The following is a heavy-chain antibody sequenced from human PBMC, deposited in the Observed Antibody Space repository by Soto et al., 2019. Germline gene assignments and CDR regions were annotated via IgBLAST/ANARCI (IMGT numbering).Heavy chain of an antibody. Sequence: QVQLVQSGAEVKKPGTSVKVSCKASGYIFSNYYMHWVRQAPGQGLEWMGVFNPSGDARNYAQSFHGRVSVTRDTSTSTVYMELSTLTSEDTAVYYCARRGMSKIGFDTWGQGTMVTVSS. CDR3: ARRGMSKIGFDT. V-gene: IGHV1-46*01. J-gene: IGHJ3*02. D-gene: IGHD3-10*01. CDR2: FNPSGDAR. CDR1: GYIFSNYY.